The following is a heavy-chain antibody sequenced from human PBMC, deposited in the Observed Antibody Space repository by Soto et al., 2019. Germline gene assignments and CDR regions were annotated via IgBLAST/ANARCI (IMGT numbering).Heavy chain of an antibody. Sequence: EVLLVESGGGLVQPGRSLRLSCAASGFTFDDYAMHWVRQAPGKGLEWVSGISWNSGSIGYADSVKGRFTISRDNAKNPLYLQMNSLRAEDTALYYCSKVEGYCSSTICPAWGQGTLVTVSS. CDR1: GFTFDDYA. CDR3: SKVEGYCSSTICPA. CDR2: ISWNSGSI. J-gene: IGHJ5*02. V-gene: IGHV3-9*01. D-gene: IGHD2-2*01.